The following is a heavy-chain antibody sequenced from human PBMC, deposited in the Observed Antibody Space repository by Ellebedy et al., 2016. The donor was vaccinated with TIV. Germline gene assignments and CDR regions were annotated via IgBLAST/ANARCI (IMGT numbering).Heavy chain of an antibody. CDR3: AIRYSSGWSLDY. V-gene: IGHV1-46*01. D-gene: IGHD6-19*01. CDR2: INPSDGRT. CDR1: GYTFTSYY. Sequence: ASVKVSXKASGYTFTSYYMHWVRQAPGQGLEWMGIINPSDGRTSYAQKFQGRVTMTRDTSTSTVYMELSSLRSEDTAVYYCAIRYSSGWSLDYWGQGTLVTVSS. J-gene: IGHJ4*02.